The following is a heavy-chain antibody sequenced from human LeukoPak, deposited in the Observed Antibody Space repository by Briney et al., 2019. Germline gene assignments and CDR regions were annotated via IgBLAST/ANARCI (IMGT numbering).Heavy chain of an antibody. CDR2: INHSGST. J-gene: IGHJ4*02. D-gene: IGHD3-10*01. CDR1: GGSFSGYY. V-gene: IGHV4-34*01. CDR3: ARTRYYYNSRSYGAPYYFDY. Sequence: SETLSLTCAVYGGSFSGYYWSWIRQPPGRGLEWIGEINHSGSTNYNPSLKSRVTISVDTSKNQFSLKLSSVTAADTAVYYCARTRYYYNSRSYGAPYYFDYWGQGTLVTVSS.